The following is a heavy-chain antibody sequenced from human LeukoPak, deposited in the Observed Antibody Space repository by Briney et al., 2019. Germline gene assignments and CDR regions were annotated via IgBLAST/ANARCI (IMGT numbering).Heavy chain of an antibody. Sequence: ASVKVSCKASGYTFTSYAMNWVRQAPGQGLEWMGWINTNTGNPTYAQGFTGRFVFSLDTSVSTAYLQISSLKAEDTAVYYCARDEVVGALGYYYYYGMGVWGQGTTVTVSS. J-gene: IGHJ6*02. CDR1: GYTFTSYA. CDR2: INTNTGNP. CDR3: ARDEVVGALGYYYYYGMGV. D-gene: IGHD1-26*01. V-gene: IGHV7-4-1*02.